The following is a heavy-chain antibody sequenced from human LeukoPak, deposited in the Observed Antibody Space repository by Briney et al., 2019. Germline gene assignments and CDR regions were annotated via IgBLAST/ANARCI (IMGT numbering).Heavy chain of an antibody. CDR1: GFTLSTYA. CDR2: ISVSGNT. V-gene: IGHV3-23*01. Sequence: PGGSLRLSCAASGFTLSTYAMSWVRQGPGKGLEWVSAISVSGNTYHADSVKGRFTISRDNSKNTLYLQMNSLRAEDTAVYYCAKESGATWNIDSWGQGTLVTVSS. J-gene: IGHJ4*02. CDR3: AKESGATWNIDS. D-gene: IGHD1/OR15-1a*01.